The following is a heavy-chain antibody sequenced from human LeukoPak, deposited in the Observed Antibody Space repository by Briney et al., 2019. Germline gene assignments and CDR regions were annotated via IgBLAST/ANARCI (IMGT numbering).Heavy chain of an antibody. J-gene: IGHJ4*02. V-gene: IGHV3-23*01. D-gene: IGHD6-13*01. CDR1: GFTFSNYG. CDR3: AVTRGSSWYFDY. Sequence: GGSLRLSCAASGFTFSNYGMSRVRQAPGKGLEWISFISSSGGGTYYADSVKGRFTLSRDNSKNTLYLQMNSLRAEDTAVYYCAVTRGSSWYFDYWGQGTLVTVSS. CDR2: ISSSGGGT.